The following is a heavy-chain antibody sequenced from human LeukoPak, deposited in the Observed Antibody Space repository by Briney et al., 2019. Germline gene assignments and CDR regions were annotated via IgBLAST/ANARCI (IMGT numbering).Heavy chain of an antibody. CDR2: INTHTGNP. D-gene: IGHD3-22*01. CDR3: ARDLSPPTYYYDSSGHTDFDY. Sequence: ASVKVSCKASNYTYTDYGIYWVRQAPGQGLEWMGGINTHTGNPTYAQGFTGRFVFSLDTSVSTAYLQISSLKAEDTAVYYCARDLSPPTYYYDSSGHTDFDYWGQGTLVTVSS. V-gene: IGHV7-4-1*02. CDR1: NYTYTDYG. J-gene: IGHJ4*02.